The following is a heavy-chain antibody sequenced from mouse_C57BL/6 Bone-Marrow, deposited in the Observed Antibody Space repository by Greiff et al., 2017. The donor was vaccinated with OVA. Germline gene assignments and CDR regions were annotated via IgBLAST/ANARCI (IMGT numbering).Heavy chain of an antibody. J-gene: IGHJ3*01. CDR1: GYTFTSYD. CDR2: IYPRDGST. V-gene: IGHV1-85*01. Sequence: QVHVKQSGPELVKPGASVKLSCKASGYTFTSYDINWVKQRPGQGLEWIGWIYPRDGSTKYNEKFKGKATLTVDTSSSTAYMELHSLTAEDSAVYFCARSGLSYYYGSSLWFAYWGQGTLVTVSA. CDR3: ARSGLSYYYGSSLWFAY. D-gene: IGHD1-1*01.